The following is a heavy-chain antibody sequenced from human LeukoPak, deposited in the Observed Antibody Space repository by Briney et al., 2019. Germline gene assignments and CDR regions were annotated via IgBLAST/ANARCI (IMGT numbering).Heavy chain of an antibody. J-gene: IGHJ4*02. Sequence: SETLSLTCTVSGGSISSSSYYWGWIRQPPGKGLEWIGSIYYRGSTYYNPSLKSRVTISVDTSKNQFSLKLSSVTAADTAVYYCASPCCSTSCYFEFDYWGQGTLVTVSS. D-gene: IGHD2-2*01. CDR2: IYYRGST. CDR1: GGSISSSSYY. V-gene: IGHV4-39*01. CDR3: ASPCCSTSCYFEFDY.